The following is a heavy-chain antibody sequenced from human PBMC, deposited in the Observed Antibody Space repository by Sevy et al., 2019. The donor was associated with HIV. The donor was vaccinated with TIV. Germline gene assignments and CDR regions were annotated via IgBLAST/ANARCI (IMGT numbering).Heavy chain of an antibody. J-gene: IGHJ6*02. CDR1: DDSISGYY. Sequence: SETLSLTCTVSDDSISGYYWSWIRQPPGKGLEWIGYIYYSGRTNYNPSLKSRATISVDMSTNHSSLKLSSVTAADTAVYYCARTTPYYYYGMDVWGQGTTVTVSS. CDR3: ARTTPYYYYGMDV. D-gene: IGHD4-17*01. V-gene: IGHV4-59*01. CDR2: IYYSGRT.